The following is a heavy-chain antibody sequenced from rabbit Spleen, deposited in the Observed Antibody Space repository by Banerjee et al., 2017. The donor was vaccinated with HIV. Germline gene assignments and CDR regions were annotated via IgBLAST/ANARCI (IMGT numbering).Heavy chain of an antibody. CDR1: GFSFSNKAV. V-gene: IGHV1S45*01. J-gene: IGHJ4*01. Sequence: QEQLVESGGGLVKPEGSLKLSCTASGFSFSNKAVMCWVRQTPGKGLEWIACINTITGKSVYASWAKGRFTVSKTSSTTVTLQMTSLTVADTATYFCARDAAGREDFNLWGPGPLVPVS. D-gene: IGHD4-1*01. CDR2: INTITGKS. CDR3: ARDAAGREDFNL.